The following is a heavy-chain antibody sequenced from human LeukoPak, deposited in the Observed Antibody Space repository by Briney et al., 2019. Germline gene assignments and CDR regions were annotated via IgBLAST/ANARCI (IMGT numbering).Heavy chain of an antibody. CDR1: GLIFSSAW. D-gene: IGHD1-26*01. V-gene: IGHV3-74*01. J-gene: IGHJ4*02. CDR3: ARDGSYKFDY. Sequence: PGGSLRLSCAASGLIFSSAWMHWVRQTPGKGLVWVSRIQSDGTTTYADSVRGRFTISRDNAKNTLYLQMNNLRAEDTAVYYCARDGSYKFDYWGQGTLVTVSS. CDR2: IQSDGTT.